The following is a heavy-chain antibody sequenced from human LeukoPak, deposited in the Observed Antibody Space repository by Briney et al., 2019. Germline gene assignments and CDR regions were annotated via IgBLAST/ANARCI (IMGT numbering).Heavy chain of an antibody. J-gene: IGHJ6*03. CDR1: GGSITSYY. Sequence: SETLSLTCTVSGGSITSYYWSWIRQSAGKGLEWIGRIYITGSTTYNPSLKSRVTMSLDTSKNQFSLKLSSVTAADTAVYYCARGIVGAKERAYYYYYMDVWGKGTTVTVSS. D-gene: IGHD1-26*01. CDR2: IYITGST. V-gene: IGHV4-4*07. CDR3: ARGIVGAKERAYYYYYMDV.